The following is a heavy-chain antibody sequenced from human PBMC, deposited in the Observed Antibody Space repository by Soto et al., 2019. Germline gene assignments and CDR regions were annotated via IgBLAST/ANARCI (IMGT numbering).Heavy chain of an antibody. CDR1: GYTFTSYA. V-gene: IGHV1-3*01. CDR3: ARSTEISNFDY. CDR2: INAGNGNT. J-gene: IGHJ4*02. Sequence: ASVKVSCKASGYTFTSYAMHWVRQAPGQRLEWMGWINAGNGNTKYSQKFQGRVTITRDTSASTAYIELSSLRSEDTAVYYCARSTEISNFDYWGQGTLVTVSS.